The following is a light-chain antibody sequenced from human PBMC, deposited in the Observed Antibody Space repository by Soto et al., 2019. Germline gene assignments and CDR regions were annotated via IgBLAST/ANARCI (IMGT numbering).Light chain of an antibody. J-gene: IGKJ3*01. CDR1: QDISNY. CDR3: QQYDHLPFT. CDR2: DAS. V-gene: IGKV1-33*01. Sequence: DIQMTQSPSSLSASVRDRVTITCQASQDISNYLNWYQQKPGKAPKLLICDASNLEPGVPSRFSGSGSGTDFTFTISSLQPEDIATYSCQQYDHLPFTFGPGTKVDIK.